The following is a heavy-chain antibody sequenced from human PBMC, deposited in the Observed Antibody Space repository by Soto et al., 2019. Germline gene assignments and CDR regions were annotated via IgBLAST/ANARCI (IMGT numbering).Heavy chain of an antibody. V-gene: IGHV4-34*01. D-gene: IGHD3-3*01. CDR3: ARVPRQLTTNYDFWSGSRRGWFDP. CDR1: GGSFSGYY. Sequence: ASETLSLTCAVYGGSFSGYYWSWIRQPPGKGLEWIGEINHSGSTNYNPSLKSRVTISVDTSKNQFSLKLSSVTAADTAVYYCARVPRQLTTNYDFWSGSRRGWFDPWGQGTLVTVSS. CDR2: INHSGST. J-gene: IGHJ5*02.